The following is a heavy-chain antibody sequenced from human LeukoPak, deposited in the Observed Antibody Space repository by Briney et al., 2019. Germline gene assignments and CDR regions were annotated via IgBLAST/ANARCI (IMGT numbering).Heavy chain of an antibody. V-gene: IGHV4-34*01. J-gene: IGHJ5*02. CDR1: GGSFSGYY. CDR3: ARGRRYYYGSGSYYTYNWFDP. CDR2: INHSGST. Sequence: SETLSLTCAVYGGSFSGYYWSWIRQPPGKGLEWIGEINHSGSTNYNPSLKSRVTISVDTSKNQFSLKLSSVTAADTAVYYCARGRRYYYGSGSYYTYNWFDPWGQGTLVTVSS. D-gene: IGHD3-10*01.